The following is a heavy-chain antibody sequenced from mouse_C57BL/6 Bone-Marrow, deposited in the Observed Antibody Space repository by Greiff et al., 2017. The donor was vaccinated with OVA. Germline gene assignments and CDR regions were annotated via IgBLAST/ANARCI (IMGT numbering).Heavy chain of an antibody. D-gene: IGHD2-3*01. J-gene: IGHJ1*03. CDR1: GYAFSSSW. CDR2: IYPGDGDT. V-gene: IGHV1-82*01. CDR3: AKGWLPYWYFDV. Sequence: VKLMESGPELVKPGASVKISCKASGYAFSSSWMNWVKQRPGKGLEWIGRIYPGDGDTNYNGKFKGKATLTADKSSSTAYMQLSSLTSEDSAVYFCAKGWLPYWYFDVWGTGTTVTVSS.